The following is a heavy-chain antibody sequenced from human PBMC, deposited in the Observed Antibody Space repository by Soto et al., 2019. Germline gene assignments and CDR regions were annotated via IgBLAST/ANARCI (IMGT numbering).Heavy chain of an antibody. Sequence: QVLLVQSGAEVKEPGASVKVSCKASGYSFSSHYLHWVRQAPGQGLEWMGIINPNGGSTTHTQRCQGRVSLTRDTSTSTFYMELSSLRSEDTAVYYCASSTGYFYGMDVWCQGTTVTVSS. J-gene: IGHJ6*02. D-gene: IGHD1-1*01. CDR1: GYSFSSHY. CDR3: ASSTGYFYGMDV. V-gene: IGHV1-46*01. CDR2: INPNGGST.